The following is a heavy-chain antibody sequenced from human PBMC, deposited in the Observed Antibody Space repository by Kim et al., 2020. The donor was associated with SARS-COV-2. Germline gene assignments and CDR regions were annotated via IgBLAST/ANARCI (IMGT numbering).Heavy chain of an antibody. Sequence: GGSLRLSCAASGFTFDNYAMHWVRQAPGKGLEWVSGISWHSDNIDYADSVKGRFTISRDNAKNSLYLQMNSLRAEDTGLYYCAKVSGAFGLGYNGHIDHWGQGTLVTVSS. V-gene: IGHV3-9*01. CDR1: GFTFDNYA. D-gene: IGHD5-12*01. CDR2: ISWHSDNI. CDR3: AKVSGAFGLGYNGHIDH. J-gene: IGHJ4*02.